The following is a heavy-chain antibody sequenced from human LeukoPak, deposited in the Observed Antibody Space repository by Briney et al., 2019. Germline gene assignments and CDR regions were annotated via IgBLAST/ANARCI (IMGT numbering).Heavy chain of an antibody. J-gene: IGHJ5*02. CDR1: GFTFSSYG. CDR3: AKDVPWFDP. Sequence: GGSLRLSCAASGFTFSSYGMHWVRQAPGKGLEWVAVISYDGSNKYYADSVKGRFTISRDNSKNTLYLRMNSLRAEDTAVYYCAKDVPWFDPWGQGTLVTVSS. V-gene: IGHV3-30*18. CDR2: ISYDGSNK. D-gene: IGHD2-2*01.